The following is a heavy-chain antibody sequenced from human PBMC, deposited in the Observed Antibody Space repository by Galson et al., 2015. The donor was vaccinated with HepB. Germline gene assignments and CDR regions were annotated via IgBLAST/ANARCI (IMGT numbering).Heavy chain of an antibody. CDR2: INHSGST. D-gene: IGHD2-15*01. CDR1: GGSFSGYY. V-gene: IGHV4-34*01. J-gene: IGHJ6*03. CDR3: ATGPSKSGVVAATQYYYMDV. Sequence: LSLTCAVYGGSFSGYYWSWIRQPPGKGLEWIGEINHSGSTNYNPSLKSRVTISVDTSKNQSSLKLSSVTAADTAVYYCATGPSKSGVVAATQYYYMDVWGKGTTVTVSS.